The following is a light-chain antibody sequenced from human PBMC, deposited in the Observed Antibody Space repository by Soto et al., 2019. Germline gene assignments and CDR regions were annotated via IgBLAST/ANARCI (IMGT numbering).Light chain of an antibody. CDR1: QSVISN. Sequence: EMVMTQSPVTLSVSPGESATLSCRASQSVISNLAWYQQKPGQAPRLLIYGASTRATGIPDRFSGSGSGTGFTLTITRLEPEDFAVYYCQQFGGSSRTFGQGTKVDIK. CDR2: GAS. CDR3: QQFGGSSRT. J-gene: IGKJ1*01. V-gene: IGKV3-15*01.